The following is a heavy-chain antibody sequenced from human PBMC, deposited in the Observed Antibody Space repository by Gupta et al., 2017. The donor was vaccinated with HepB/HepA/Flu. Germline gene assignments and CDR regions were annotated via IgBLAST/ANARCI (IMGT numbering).Heavy chain of an antibody. J-gene: IGHJ4*02. Sequence: EVHLVQSGGGLVQPGGSLRLSCAASSFMFSNYWMHWVRQTPGKGLVWVSRVNSDGSSTSYGDSVKGRFTISRDYAKNTLYLQMNSLRDEDTAVYYCATAESGGNWYNYWGQGTLVTVSS. CDR1: SFMFSNYW. CDR2: VNSDGSST. CDR3: ATAESGGNWYNY. V-gene: IGHV3-74*02. D-gene: IGHD6-13*01.